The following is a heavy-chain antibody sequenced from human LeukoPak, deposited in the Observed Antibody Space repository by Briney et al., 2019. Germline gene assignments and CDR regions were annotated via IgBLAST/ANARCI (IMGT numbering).Heavy chain of an antibody. CDR3: ARYTLGYYDYVWGSYRGGAFDI. J-gene: IGHJ3*02. CDR2: IYYSGST. CDR1: GGSISSYY. V-gene: IGHV4-59*01. D-gene: IGHD3-16*02. Sequence: KPSETLSLTCTVSGGSISSYYWSWIRQPPGKGLEWIGYIYYSGSTNYNPSLKSRVTISVDTSKNQFSLKLSSVTAADTAVYYCARYTLGYYDYVWGSYRGGAFDIXXXGXXXXVSS.